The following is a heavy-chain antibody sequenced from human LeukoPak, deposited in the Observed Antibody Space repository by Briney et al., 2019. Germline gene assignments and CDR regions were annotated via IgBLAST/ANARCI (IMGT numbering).Heavy chain of an antibody. V-gene: IGHV4-59*01. CDR3: ARGGYGVPYAFDI. D-gene: IGHD4-17*01. Sequence: PSETLSLTCTVSGGSISSYYWSWIRQPPGKGLEWIGYIYYSGSTNYNPSLKSRVTISVDTSKNQFSLKLSSVTAADTAVYYCARGGYGVPYAFDIWGQGTMVTVSS. CDR1: GGSISSYY. CDR2: IYYSGST. J-gene: IGHJ3*02.